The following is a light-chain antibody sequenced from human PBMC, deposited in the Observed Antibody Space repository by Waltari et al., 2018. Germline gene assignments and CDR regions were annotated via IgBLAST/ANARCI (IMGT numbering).Light chain of an antibody. CDR3: SSYTTSNAPGV. J-gene: IGLJ1*01. CDR2: EVS. V-gene: IGLV2-14*01. Sequence: QSALTQPASVPGSPGQSITISCTGTDSDVGAYNFVSWYRQHPGKAPHLIIYEVSERPPGISDRFSGSKSDNPASLTISGLQADDEAVYYGSSYTTSNAPGVFGTGTKVTVL. CDR1: DSDVGAYNF.